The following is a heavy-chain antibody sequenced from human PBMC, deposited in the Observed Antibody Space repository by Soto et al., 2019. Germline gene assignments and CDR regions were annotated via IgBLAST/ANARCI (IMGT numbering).Heavy chain of an antibody. CDR3: ARDRIIGTSYSDY. D-gene: IGHD1-7*01. CDR1: SGSINSFY. V-gene: IGHV4-4*07. J-gene: IGHJ4*02. CDR2: IHSSGTT. Sequence: QVQLQESGPGLVKPSETLSLNCTVSSGSINSFYWSWIRQPAGKGLEWIGRIHSSGTTNYNPPLKSRVTMSVDTSKNQCSLKLTSVTAADTAVYYCARDRIIGTSYSDYCGQGILVTVSS.